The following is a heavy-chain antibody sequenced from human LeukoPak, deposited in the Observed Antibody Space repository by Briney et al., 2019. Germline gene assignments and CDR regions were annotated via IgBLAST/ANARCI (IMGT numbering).Heavy chain of an antibody. CDR3: YTTSGGRPH. J-gene: IGHJ4*02. CDR1: GGSISSSGYY. CDR2: MYYSGST. V-gene: IGHV4-39*01. D-gene: IGHD2-2*02. Sequence: PSETLSLTCTVSGGSISSSGYYWVWIRQPPGKGLEWIGGMYYSGSTNYNPSVKSRVTISADTSRNQFSLNLSSVTAADTAVYYCYTTSGGRPHWGQGTLVTVSS.